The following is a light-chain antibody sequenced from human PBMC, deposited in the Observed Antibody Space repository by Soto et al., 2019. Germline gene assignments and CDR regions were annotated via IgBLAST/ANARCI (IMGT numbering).Light chain of an antibody. CDR1: QSISDW. Sequence: DIQMTQSPSTLSASVGDRVTITCRASQSISDWLAWYQQKPGKAPKLLIYRASSLESGVPSRFSGGGSGTEFTLNISSLQPDDFATSYCLQYTSYSTFGQGTKLDIK. CDR3: LQYTSYST. V-gene: IGKV1-5*03. J-gene: IGKJ2*01. CDR2: RAS.